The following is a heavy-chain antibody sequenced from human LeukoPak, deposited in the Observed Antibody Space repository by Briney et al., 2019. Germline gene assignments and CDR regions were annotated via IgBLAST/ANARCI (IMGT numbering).Heavy chain of an antibody. CDR3: ASYRYGSSFAFDI. CDR2: IYSGGST. D-gene: IGHD6-6*01. CDR1: GFTVSTNY. J-gene: IGHJ3*02. V-gene: IGHV3-66*01. Sequence: GGSLRLSCGASGFTVSTNYMSWVRQAPGKGLKWVSIIYSGGSTYYADSVKSRFTISRDNSKNTLYLQMNSLRAEDTAVYYCASYRYGSSFAFDIWGQGTMVTVSS.